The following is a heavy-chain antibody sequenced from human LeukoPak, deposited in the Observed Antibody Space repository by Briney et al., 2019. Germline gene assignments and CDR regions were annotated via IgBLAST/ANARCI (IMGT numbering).Heavy chain of an antibody. J-gene: IGHJ5*02. D-gene: IGHD5-24*01. V-gene: IGHV3-7*01. CDR2: IKQDGSEK. CDR1: GFTFSSYW. Sequence: GGSLRLSCAASGFTFSSYWMSWVRQAPGKGLEWVANIKQDGSEKYYVDSVKGRFTISRDNAKNSLYLQMNSLRAEDTAVYYCVRDGMAGPNWFDPWGQGTLVTVSS. CDR3: VRDGMAGPNWFDP.